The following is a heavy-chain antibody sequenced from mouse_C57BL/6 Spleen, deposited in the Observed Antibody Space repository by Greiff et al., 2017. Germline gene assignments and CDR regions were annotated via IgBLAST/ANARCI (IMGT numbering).Heavy chain of an antibody. Sequence: EVKLVESGGGLVQPGGSLSLSCAASGFTFTDYYMSWVRQPPGKALEWLGFIRNKANGYTTEYSASVKGRFTISRDNSQSILYLQMNALRAEDSATYYCARSTGTSWFAYWGQGTLVTVSA. CDR3: ARSTGTSWFAY. CDR1: GFTFTDYY. CDR2: IRNKANGYTT. V-gene: IGHV7-3*01. D-gene: IGHD4-1*02. J-gene: IGHJ3*01.